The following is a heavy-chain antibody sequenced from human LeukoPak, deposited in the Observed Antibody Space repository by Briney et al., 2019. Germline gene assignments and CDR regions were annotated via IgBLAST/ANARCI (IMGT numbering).Heavy chain of an antibody. CDR2: IYHSGST. CDR3: ARTLRGYCSGGSCYYFDY. Sequence: SETLSLTCAVYGGSFSGYYWSWIRQPPGKGLEWIGYIYHSGSTYYNPSLKSRVTISVDRSKNQFSLKLSSVTAADTAVYYCARTLRGYCSGGSCYYFDYWGQGTLVTVSS. V-gene: IGHV4-34*01. J-gene: IGHJ4*02. D-gene: IGHD2-15*01. CDR1: GGSFSGYY.